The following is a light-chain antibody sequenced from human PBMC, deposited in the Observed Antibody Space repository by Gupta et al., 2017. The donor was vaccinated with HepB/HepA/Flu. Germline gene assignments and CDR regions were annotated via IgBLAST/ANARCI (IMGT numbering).Light chain of an antibody. CDR1: SSNIGSNT. Sequence: QSVLTQPPPASGTPAQRVTIFCSGRSSNIGSNTVNWYQQLPGTAPKLLIYSNNQRPSGVPDRFSGSKSGTSASLAISGLQSEDEADYYCAAWDDSLNGVVFGGGTKLTVL. CDR2: SNN. J-gene: IGLJ2*01. CDR3: AAWDDSLNGVV. V-gene: IGLV1-44*01.